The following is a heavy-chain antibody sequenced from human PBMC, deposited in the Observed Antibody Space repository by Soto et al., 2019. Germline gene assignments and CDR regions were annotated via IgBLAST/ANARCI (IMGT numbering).Heavy chain of an antibody. V-gene: IGHV1-69*01. CDR1: GGTFNNYP. CDR3: ARGRGYSGDDHYYYFDMDV. CDR2: SIPIFGTA. D-gene: IGHD5-12*01. Sequence: QVQLVQSGAEVKKPGSSVKVSCKASGGTFNNYPITWVRQAPGEGLEWMGGSIPIFGTANYAQKFQGRVMISVDESTSTAYMELSSLRSEDTAVYYCARGRGYSGDDHYYYFDMDVWGQGTTVTVSS. J-gene: IGHJ6*02.